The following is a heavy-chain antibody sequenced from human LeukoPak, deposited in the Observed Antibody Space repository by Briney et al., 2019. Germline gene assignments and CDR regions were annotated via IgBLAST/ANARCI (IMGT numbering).Heavy chain of an antibody. D-gene: IGHD6-19*01. CDR3: ARVADSRDWYYFDY. V-gene: IGHV3-64*02. Sequence: VGSLRLSCAASGFTFSNYVVHWVRQAPGKGLEYVSAINNNGDNTYYTDSVKDRFTISRDNSKNTLYLQMGSLRAEDMAVYYCARVADSRDWYYFDYWGQGTLVTVST. CDR2: INNNGDNT. CDR1: GFTFSNYV. J-gene: IGHJ4*02.